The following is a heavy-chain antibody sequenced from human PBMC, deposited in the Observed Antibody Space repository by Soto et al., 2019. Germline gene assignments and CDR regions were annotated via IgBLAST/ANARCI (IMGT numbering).Heavy chain of an antibody. CDR1: GGTFSSYA. V-gene: IGHV1-69*12. D-gene: IGHD6-19*01. J-gene: IGHJ5*02. CDR2: IIPIFGTA. Sequence: QVQLVQSGAEVKKPGSSVKVSCKASGGTFSSYAISWVRQAPGQGLEWMGGIIPIFGTANYAQKFQGRVTINADESTSTAYMELRSLRSEDTAVYYCARVRPLRYSSVGWFDPWGQGTLVTVSS. CDR3: ARVRPLRYSSVGWFDP.